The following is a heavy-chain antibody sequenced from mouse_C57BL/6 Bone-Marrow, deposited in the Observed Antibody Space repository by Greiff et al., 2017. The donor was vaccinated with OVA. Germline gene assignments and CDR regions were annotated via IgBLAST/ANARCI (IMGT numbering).Heavy chain of an antibody. CDR2: IDPETGGT. Sequence: QVQLQQSGAELVRPGASVTLSCTASGYTFTDYEMHWVKQTPVHGLEWIGAIDPETGGTAYNQKFKGKAILTADKSSSTAYMELRSLTSEDSAVYYCTRDWDDYWGQGTTLTVSS. D-gene: IGHD4-1*01. CDR3: TRDWDDY. V-gene: IGHV1-15*01. J-gene: IGHJ2*01. CDR1: GYTFTDYE.